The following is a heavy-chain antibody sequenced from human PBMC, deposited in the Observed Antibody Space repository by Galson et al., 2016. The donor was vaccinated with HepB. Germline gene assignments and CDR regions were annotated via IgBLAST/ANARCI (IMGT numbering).Heavy chain of an antibody. D-gene: IGHD1-1*01. CDR1: GGSISSSGYS. Sequence: TLSLTCTVSGGSISSSGYSWSWIRQPPGMGLEWIGYIYHNGGTYYNPSPKSRVNISVDRSKNQFSLKLTSMTAADTAVYYCARQGVDLNTGIDYWGQGTLVTVSS. V-gene: IGHV4-30-2*01. CDR3: ARQGVDLNTGIDY. CDR2: IYHNGGT. J-gene: IGHJ4*02.